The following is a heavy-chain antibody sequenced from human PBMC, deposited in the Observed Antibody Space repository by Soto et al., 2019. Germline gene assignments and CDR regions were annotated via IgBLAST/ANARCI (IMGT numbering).Heavy chain of an antibody. J-gene: IGHJ4*02. CDR1: GYSSSNYW. CDR3: ASSVVVPSTMNYFDY. Sequence: GESLKISCKGSGYSSSNYWIAWVRQMPGKGLEWMGIIFPADSDTKYSPSFQGQVTISADKSISTAYLQWSSLKASDTAMYYCASSVVVPSTMNYFDYWGQGSLVTSPQ. V-gene: IGHV5-51*01. CDR2: IFPADSDT. D-gene: IGHD2-15*01.